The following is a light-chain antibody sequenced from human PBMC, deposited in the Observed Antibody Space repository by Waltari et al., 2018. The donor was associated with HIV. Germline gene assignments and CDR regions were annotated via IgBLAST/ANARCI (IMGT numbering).Light chain of an antibody. CDR3: SSYSPRGSVV. CDR2: EVS. V-gene: IGLV2-14*01. J-gene: IGLJ3*02. Sequence: HSVLTQPASVSGSPGQSITISCSGPTSDLSSLNFVSWYQQSPGRAPKLFIFEVSSRPSGISDRCAGSKSGDTASLTISALRTEDEADYFCSSYSPRGSVVFGGGTKVTVL. CDR1: TSDLSSLNF.